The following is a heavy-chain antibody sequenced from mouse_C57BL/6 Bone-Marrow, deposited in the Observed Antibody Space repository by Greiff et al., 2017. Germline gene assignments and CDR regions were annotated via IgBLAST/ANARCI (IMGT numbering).Heavy chain of an antibody. CDR1: GYTFTSYC. CDR2: IHPSDSDT. J-gene: IGHJ2*01. V-gene: IGHV1-74*01. Sequence: QVQLQLPGAELLKPGASVKVSCKASGYTFTSYCMHWVKVRPGPGLEWIGRIHPSDSDTNYNQQFKGKATLTVDQSSSTAYMQLSSLTSEDSAVYYCAIRCYYVDYWGQGTTLTVSA. CDR3: AIRCYYVDY.